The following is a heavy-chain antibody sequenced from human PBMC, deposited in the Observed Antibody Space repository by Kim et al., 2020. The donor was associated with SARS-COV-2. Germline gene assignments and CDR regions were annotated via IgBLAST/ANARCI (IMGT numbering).Heavy chain of an antibody. CDR3: AWSRLAHCAY. D-gene: IGHD3-3*01. Sequence: YADAVKGRFTVSRDNAKNALYLQMKSLRAEDTAVYYCAWSRLAHCAYWGQGTLVTVSS. V-gene: IGHV3-33*01. J-gene: IGHJ4*02.